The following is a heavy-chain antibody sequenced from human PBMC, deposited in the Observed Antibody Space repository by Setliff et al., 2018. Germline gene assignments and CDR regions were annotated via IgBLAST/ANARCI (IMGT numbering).Heavy chain of an antibody. Sequence: GASVKVSCKASGYSFTSYGISWVRQAPGQGLEWMGWISSKNGNRNYVQKLQGRVTMTTDTSTSTAYMELSSLRSDDTAVYYCVREGVDTRSSTDYRYYMDVWGQGTTVTVSS. V-gene: IGHV1-18*01. D-gene: IGHD5-18*01. J-gene: IGHJ6*03. CDR3: VREGVDTRSSTDYRYYMDV. CDR2: ISSKNGNR. CDR1: GYSFTSYG.